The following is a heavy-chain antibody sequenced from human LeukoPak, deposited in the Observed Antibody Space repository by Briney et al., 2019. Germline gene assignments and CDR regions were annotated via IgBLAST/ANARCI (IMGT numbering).Heavy chain of an antibody. CDR3: ARLLGRFGESSSDDAFDI. Sequence: SGGPLSLSCAASGFTYSSYAVLWVPQARGKAVEGLADISYDGSNKYYAGTVKDRFTISRDNSKNTLYLQMNSLRAEDTAVYYCARLLGRFGESSSDDAFDIWGQGTMVTVSS. D-gene: IGHD3-10*01. CDR1: GFTYSSYA. CDR2: ISYDGSNK. J-gene: IGHJ3*02. V-gene: IGHV3-30*04.